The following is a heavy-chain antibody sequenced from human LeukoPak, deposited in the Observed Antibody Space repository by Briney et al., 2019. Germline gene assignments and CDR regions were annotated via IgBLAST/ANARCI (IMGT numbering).Heavy chain of an antibody. CDR2: ISGSGGST. V-gene: IGHV3-23*01. D-gene: IGHD3-3*01. J-gene: IGHJ3*02. Sequence: GGSLRLSCAASGFTFSSYAMSWVRQAPGKGLEWVSAISGSGGSTYYADSVKGRFTISRDNSKNALYLQMNSLRAEDTAVYYCATAMAYDAAFDIWGQGTMVTVSS. CDR1: GFTFSSYA. CDR3: ATAMAYDAAFDI.